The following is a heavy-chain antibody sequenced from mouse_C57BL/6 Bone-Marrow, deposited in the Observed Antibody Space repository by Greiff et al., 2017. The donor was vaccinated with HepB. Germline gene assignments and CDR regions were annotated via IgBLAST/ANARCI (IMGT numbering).Heavy chain of an antibody. CDR2: INPYNGGT. Sequence: EVQGVESGPVLVKPGASVKMSCKASGYTFTDYYMNWVKQSHGKSLEWIGVINPYNGGTSYNQKFKGKATLTVDKSSSTAYMELNSLTSEDSAVYYCARDWITTGRYFDVWGTGTTVTVSS. V-gene: IGHV1-19*01. CDR1: GYTFTDYY. D-gene: IGHD1-1*01. CDR3: ARDWITTGRYFDV. J-gene: IGHJ1*03.